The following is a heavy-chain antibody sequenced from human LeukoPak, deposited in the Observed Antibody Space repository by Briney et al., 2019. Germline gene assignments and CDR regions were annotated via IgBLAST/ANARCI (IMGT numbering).Heavy chain of an antibody. CDR1: GFTVSSNS. CDR3: ARGAAAADDAFDL. J-gene: IGHJ3*01. Sequence: PGGSLRLSCAASGFTVSSNSMTWVRQAPGKGLEWVSIIYSGGRTYYADSVKGRFTISRDDSKNTLYLQMNSLRVEDTAVYYCARGAAAADDAFDLWGHGTMVTVSS. D-gene: IGHD6-13*01. V-gene: IGHV3-66*01. CDR2: IYSGGRT.